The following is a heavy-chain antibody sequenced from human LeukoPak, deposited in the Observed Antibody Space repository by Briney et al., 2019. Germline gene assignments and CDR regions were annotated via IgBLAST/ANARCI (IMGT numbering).Heavy chain of an antibody. CDR3: ARTLLYFDWLFHS. CDR1: GGSISSGGYY. V-gene: IGHV4-30-2*01. J-gene: IGHJ4*02. D-gene: IGHD3-9*01. Sequence: SQTLSLTCTVSGGSISSGGYYWSWIRQPPGKGLEWIGYIYHSGSTYYNPSLKSRVTISVDRSRNQFSLKLSSVTAADTAVYYCARTLLYFDWLFHSWGQGTLVTVSS. CDR2: IYHSGST.